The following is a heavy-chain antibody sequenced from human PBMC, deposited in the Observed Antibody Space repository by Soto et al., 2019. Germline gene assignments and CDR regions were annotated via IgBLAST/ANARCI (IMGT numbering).Heavy chain of an antibody. J-gene: IGHJ6*02. CDR1: GGTFSSYA. Sequence: SVKVSCKASGGTFSSYAISWVRQAPGQGLEWMGGIILIFCTGYYAQKFQGRVTITADESTSTAYMELRRLRSEHTAVYYCARDPTYYYDSSGLGVYYYGMDVWGQGTTVTV. CDR3: ARDPTYYYDSSGLGVYYYGMDV. D-gene: IGHD3-22*01. V-gene: IGHV1-69*13. CDR2: IILIFCTG.